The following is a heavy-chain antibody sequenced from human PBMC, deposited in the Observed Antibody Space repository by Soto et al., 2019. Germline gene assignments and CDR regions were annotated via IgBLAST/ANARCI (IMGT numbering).Heavy chain of an antibody. V-gene: IGHV6-1*01. CDR2: TYYRTRWYY. J-gene: IGHJ6*03. Sequence: QTLSLTCVISGDSVSSNSAAWNWIRQSPSRGLEWLGRTYYRTRWYYDYAVSVRSRITVNPDTSKNQFSLQLTSVTPEATAVYYCAGTTSHYWYYMDVWGKGTTVTFSS. CDR3: AGTTSHYWYYMDV. CDR1: GDSVSSNSAA. D-gene: IGHD1-7*01.